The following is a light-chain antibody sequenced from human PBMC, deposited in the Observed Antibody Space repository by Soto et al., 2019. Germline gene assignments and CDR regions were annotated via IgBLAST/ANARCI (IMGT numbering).Light chain of an antibody. CDR1: QSVSNK. Sequence: KMMTQSPATLSVSPGETATLSCRANQSVSNKLAWYQQKPGQAPRLLIYGASTRATGIPARFSGSGSGTEFTLTISSLQSEDFAVYYCQQYNNWRRTFGQGTKLEIK. J-gene: IGKJ2*01. CDR2: GAS. V-gene: IGKV3-15*01. CDR3: QQYNNWRRT.